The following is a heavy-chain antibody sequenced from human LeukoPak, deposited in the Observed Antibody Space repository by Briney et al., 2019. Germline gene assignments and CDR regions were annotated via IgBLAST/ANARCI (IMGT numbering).Heavy chain of an antibody. Sequence: SETLSLTCTVSGGSINNYYWSWIRQPPGKGLEWIAHVFHTGSTNYNPSLKSRVTISIDTSKNQFSLKLSSVTAADTAVYYCARHTLYGSGSYPMDYWGQGTLGTVSS. CDR3: ARHTLYGSGSYPMDY. J-gene: IGHJ4*02. V-gene: IGHV4-59*01. CDR1: GGSINNYY. D-gene: IGHD3-10*01. CDR2: VFHTGST.